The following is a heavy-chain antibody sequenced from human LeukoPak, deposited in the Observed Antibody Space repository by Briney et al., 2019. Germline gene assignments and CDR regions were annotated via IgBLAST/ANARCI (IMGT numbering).Heavy chain of an antibody. CDR1: GGSFSGYY. D-gene: IGHD3-3*01. J-gene: IGHJ3*02. CDR2: INHSGST. Sequence: SETLSLTCAVYGGSFSGYYWSWIRQPPGKGLEWIGEINHSGSTNYNPSLKSRVTISVDTSKNQFSLKLSSVTAADTAVYYCARSEWPDAFDIWGQGTMVTVSS. CDR3: ARSEWPDAFDI. V-gene: IGHV4-34*01.